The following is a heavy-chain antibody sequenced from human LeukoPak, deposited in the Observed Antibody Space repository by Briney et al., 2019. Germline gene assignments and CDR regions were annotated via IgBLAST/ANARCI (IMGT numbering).Heavy chain of an antibody. V-gene: IGHV3-9*01. D-gene: IGHD1-1*01. CDR2: LNWSGDRV. J-gene: IGHJ4*02. CDR3: ARGSLSLATAPFNF. Sequence: GGSLRLSCAASGFTFDNFAMNWVRQPPGKGLEWVSGLNWSGDRVGYADSVKGRFTISRDNAKNSLFLEMSDLRPEDTAFYYCARGSLSLATAPFNFWGQGTPVTVSS. CDR1: GFTFDNFA.